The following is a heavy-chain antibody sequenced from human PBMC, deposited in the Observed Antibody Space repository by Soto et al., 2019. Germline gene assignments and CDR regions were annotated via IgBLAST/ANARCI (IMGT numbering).Heavy chain of an antibody. J-gene: IGHJ5*02. CDR3: AKGGRYFDWLLDRDLFDP. CDR2: ISGSGGST. V-gene: IGHV3-23*01. Sequence: GGSLRLSCAASGFTFGSYAMSWVRQAPGKGLEWVSAISGSGGSTYYADSVKGRFTISRDNSKNTLYLQMNSLRAEDTAVYYCAKGGRYFDWLLDRDLFDPWGQGTLVTVSS. D-gene: IGHD3-9*01. CDR1: GFTFGSYA.